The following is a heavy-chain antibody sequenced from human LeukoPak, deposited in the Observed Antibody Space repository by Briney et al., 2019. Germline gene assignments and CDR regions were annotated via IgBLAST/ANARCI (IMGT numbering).Heavy chain of an antibody. CDR2: IFYSGST. J-gene: IGHJ6*03. Sequence: SETLSLTCTVSGGPISTYYWSWIRQPPGKGLEWIGYIFYSGSTTYNPSLKSRVTISVDTSQNQFSLILRSVTAADTAVYYCARGTTFGVVIPNYYYMDVWGKGTTVTVSS. V-gene: IGHV4-59*01. D-gene: IGHD3-3*01. CDR3: ARGTTFGVVIPNYYYMDV. CDR1: GGPISTYY.